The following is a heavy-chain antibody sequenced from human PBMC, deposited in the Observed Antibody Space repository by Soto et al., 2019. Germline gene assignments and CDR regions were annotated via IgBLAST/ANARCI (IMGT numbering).Heavy chain of an antibody. CDR3: ARGGGSGSYEGLADY. Sequence: QVQLVQSGAEVKKPGASVKVSCKASGYTFTSYAMHWVRQAPGQRLEWMGWINAGNGNTKYSQKFQGRVTITRDTAASTAYRELGSLRSEDTAVYYCARGGGSGSYEGLADYWGQGTLVTVSS. CDR2: INAGNGNT. CDR1: GYTFTSYA. J-gene: IGHJ4*02. V-gene: IGHV1-3*01. D-gene: IGHD1-26*01.